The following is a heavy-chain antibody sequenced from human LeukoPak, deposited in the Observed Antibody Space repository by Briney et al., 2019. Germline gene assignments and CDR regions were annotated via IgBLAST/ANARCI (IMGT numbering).Heavy chain of an antibody. CDR1: GFTFSDYY. CDR3: ARESVLYYYDSSGYD. J-gene: IGHJ4*02. Sequence: GGSLRLSCAASGFTFSDYYMSWIRQAPGKGLEWVSYISSSGSTIYYADSVKGRFTISRDNAKNSLYLQMNSLRAEDTAVYYCARESVLYYYDSSGYDWGQGTLVTVSS. D-gene: IGHD3-22*01. CDR2: ISSSGSTI. V-gene: IGHV3-11*01.